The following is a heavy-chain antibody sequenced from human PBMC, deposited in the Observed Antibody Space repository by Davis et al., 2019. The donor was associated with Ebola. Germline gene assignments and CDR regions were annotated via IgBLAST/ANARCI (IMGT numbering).Heavy chain of an antibody. D-gene: IGHD7-27*01. Sequence: PGGSLRLSCKGSGYSFTSYWISWVRQLPGKGLEWMGRIDPSDSYTNYSPSFQGQVTISADKSISTAYLQWSSLKASDTAMYYCARGLSGDSGGDFWGQGTLVTVSS. CDR1: GYSFTSYW. V-gene: IGHV5-10-1*04. J-gene: IGHJ4*02. CDR2: IDPSDSYT. CDR3: ARGLSGDSGGDF.